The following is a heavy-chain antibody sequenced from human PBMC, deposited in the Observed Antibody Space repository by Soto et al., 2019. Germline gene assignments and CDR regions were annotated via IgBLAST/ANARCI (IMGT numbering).Heavy chain of an antibody. V-gene: IGHV3-15*01. J-gene: IGHJ4*02. CDR2: IKRNIDGGTT. D-gene: IGHD6-19*01. Sequence: PGGSLRLSCAASGFTFNNAWMGWVRQAPGGGLEWVGRIKRNIDGGTTDYAAPVKGRFAISRDDSNSILYLQMNSLKSEDKAVYYCTTVDAVVLNWGQGILVTVSS. CDR1: GFTFNNAW. CDR3: TTVDAVVLN.